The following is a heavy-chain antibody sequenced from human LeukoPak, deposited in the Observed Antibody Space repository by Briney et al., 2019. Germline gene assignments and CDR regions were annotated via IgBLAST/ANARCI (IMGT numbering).Heavy chain of an antibody. CDR3: ARQWEPLRDYFDY. V-gene: IGHV4-59*08. Sequence: PSETLSLTCTVSDGSINNYYWSWIRQPPGKGLEWIGYIYYSGSTNYNPSLKSRVTISLDTSKNQFSVKLSSVTAADTAVYYCARQWEPLRDYFDYWGQGTLVTVSS. D-gene: IGHD1-26*01. CDR1: DGSINNYY. J-gene: IGHJ4*02. CDR2: IYYSGST.